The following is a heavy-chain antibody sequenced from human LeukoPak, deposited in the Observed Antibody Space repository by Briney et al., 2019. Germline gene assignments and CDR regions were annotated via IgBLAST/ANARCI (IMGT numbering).Heavy chain of an antibody. CDR1: GFTFSSYA. CDR3: ARDDNGMDV. Sequence: GGSLRLSCAASGFTFSSYAMHWVRQAPGKGLEWVAVIWYDGSNKYYADSVKGRFTISRDNSKNTLYLQMNSLRAEDTAVYYCARDDNGMDVWGQGTTVTVSS. CDR2: IWYDGSNK. J-gene: IGHJ6*02. V-gene: IGHV3-30*07. D-gene: IGHD3-22*01.